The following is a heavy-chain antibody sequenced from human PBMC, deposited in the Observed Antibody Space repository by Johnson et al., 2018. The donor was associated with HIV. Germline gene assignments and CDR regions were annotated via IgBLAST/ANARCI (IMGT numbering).Heavy chain of an antibody. CDR2: ISWNSGGI. Sequence: VQLVESGGGLVQPGRSLRLSCAASGFIFVDYAMHWVRQAPGKGLEWVSGISWNSGGIGYADSVKGRFTISRDNAKNSLYLQMNSLRTEDTALYYCAKVREMGWESYGDAFDIWGQGTMVSVSS. D-gene: IGHD1-26*01. V-gene: IGHV3-9*01. CDR1: GFIFVDYA. J-gene: IGHJ3*02. CDR3: AKVREMGWESYGDAFDI.